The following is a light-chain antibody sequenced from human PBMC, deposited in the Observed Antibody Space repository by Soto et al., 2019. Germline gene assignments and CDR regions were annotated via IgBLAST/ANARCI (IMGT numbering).Light chain of an antibody. J-gene: IGLJ2*01. CDR3: AAWDGSLNGVL. CDR1: SSNIGTNT. V-gene: IGLV1-44*01. Sequence: QSVLTQPPSASGTPGQRVTISCSGSSSNIGTNTVNWYQQLPGSAPKFLIYSNNQRPSGVPDRFTGSTSGTSASLAISGLQPDDEADYYCAAWDGSLNGVLFGGGTKLTVL. CDR2: SNN.